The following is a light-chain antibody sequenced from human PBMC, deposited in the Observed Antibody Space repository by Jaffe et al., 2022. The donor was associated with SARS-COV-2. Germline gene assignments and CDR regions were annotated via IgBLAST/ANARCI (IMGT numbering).Light chain of an antibody. CDR3: QQSYSTPWT. J-gene: IGKJ1*01. CDR2: VAS. CDR1: QSITTY. V-gene: IGKV1-39*01. Sequence: DIQMTQSPSSLSASVGDRVTITCRASQSITTYLNWYQQKPGKAPNLLIYVASSLQSGVPSRFSGGGSGTDFTLTISSLQPDDFATYYCQQSYSTPWTFGQGTKVEIK.